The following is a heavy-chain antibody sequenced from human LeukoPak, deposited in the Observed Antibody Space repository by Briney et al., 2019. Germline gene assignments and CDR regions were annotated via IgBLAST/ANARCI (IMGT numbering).Heavy chain of an antibody. CDR1: GFTFSSYG. Sequence: GGSLRLSCAASGFTFSSYGMHWVRQAPGKGLEWVAVIWYDGSNEYCADSVKGRFTISRDNSKNTLYLQMNSLRAEDTAVYYCTRDFSHVVVVAAGGVGAFDIWGQGTMVTVSS. CDR2: IWYDGSNE. CDR3: TRDFSHVVVVAAGGVGAFDI. J-gene: IGHJ3*02. D-gene: IGHD2-15*01. V-gene: IGHV3-33*01.